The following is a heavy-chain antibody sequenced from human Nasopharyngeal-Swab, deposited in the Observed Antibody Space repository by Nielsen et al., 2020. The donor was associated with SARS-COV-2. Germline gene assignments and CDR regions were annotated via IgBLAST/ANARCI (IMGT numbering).Heavy chain of an antibody. J-gene: IGHJ6*02. V-gene: IGHV1-3*03. CDR3: AREAGYCTNGVCQYGMDV. Sequence: ASVKVSCKASGYTFTSYVIHWVRQAPGQRLEWMGWINAGNGNTKCSQEFQGRVTITRDTSATTAYMELSSLRSEDTAVYYCAREAGYCTNGVCQYGMDVWGQGTTVTVSS. D-gene: IGHD2-8*01. CDR2: INAGNGNT. CDR1: GYTFTSYV.